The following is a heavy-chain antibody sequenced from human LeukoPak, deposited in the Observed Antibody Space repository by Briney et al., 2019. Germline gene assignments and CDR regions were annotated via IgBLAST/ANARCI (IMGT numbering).Heavy chain of an antibody. D-gene: IGHD1-1*01. CDR3: AREPTRGYYYMDV. CDR1: GGSISSYY. V-gene: IGHV4-59*01. J-gene: IGHJ6*03. CDR2: IYYSGST. Sequence: SETLSLTCTVSGGSISSYYWSWIRQPPGKGLEWIGYIYYSGSTNYNPSLKSRVTISVDTSKNHFSLKLCSVTAADTAVYYCAREPTRGYYYMDVWGKGTTVTVSS.